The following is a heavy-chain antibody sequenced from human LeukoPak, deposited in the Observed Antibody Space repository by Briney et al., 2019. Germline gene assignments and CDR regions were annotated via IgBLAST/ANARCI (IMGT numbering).Heavy chain of an antibody. J-gene: IGHJ4*02. CDR3: AKAPVTSCRGAYCYPFDS. Sequence: GGSLRLSCAASGFTFSNYDMHWVRQAPGKGMEGVAFIWSDGSNRYYADSVKGRFTISRDNSKNTLYLQMNSLRAEDAAVYFCAKAPVTSCRGAYCYPFDSWGQGTLVTVSS. D-gene: IGHD2-21*01. CDR1: GFTFSNYD. V-gene: IGHV3-30*02. CDR2: IWSDGSNR.